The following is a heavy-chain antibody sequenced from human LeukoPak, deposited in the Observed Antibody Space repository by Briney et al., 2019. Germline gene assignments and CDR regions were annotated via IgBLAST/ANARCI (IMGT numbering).Heavy chain of an antibody. CDR1: GYTFTGYY. D-gene: IGHD2-15*01. CDR3: ARDGVATDAFDI. V-gene: IGHV1-2*02. Sequence: ASVKVSCKASGYTFTGYYMHWVRQAPGQGLEWMGWINPNSGGTNYAQKFQGRVTMTRNTSISTAYMELSRLRSDDTAVYYCARDGVATDAFDIWGQGTMVTVSS. J-gene: IGHJ3*02. CDR2: INPNSGGT.